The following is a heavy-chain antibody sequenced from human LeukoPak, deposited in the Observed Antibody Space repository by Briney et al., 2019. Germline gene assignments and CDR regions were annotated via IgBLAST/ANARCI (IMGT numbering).Heavy chain of an antibody. D-gene: IGHD2/OR15-2a*01. V-gene: IGHV3-23*01. CDR3: VRALYGGLDY. CDR1: GFTFSNHG. CDR2: VSPPGGGT. Sequence: GGSLRLSYAASGFTFSNHGMNWVRQAPGKGLEWLSGVSPPGGGTYYADSVKGRFTISRDDSKNTLSLQMNSLRAEDTAVYYCVRALYGGLDYWGQGSLVTVSS. J-gene: IGHJ4*02.